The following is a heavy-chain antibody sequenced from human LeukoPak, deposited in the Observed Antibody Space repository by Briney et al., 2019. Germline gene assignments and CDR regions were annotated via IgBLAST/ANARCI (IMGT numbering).Heavy chain of an antibody. V-gene: IGHV1-3*03. CDR3: AREDAGSSLDY. Sequence: ASVKVSCKASGDIFTSHTIHWVRQAPGQRLEWMGWINAGNGNTRYSLEFQGRVTITRDTSASTAYMELSSLRSEDMAVYYCAREDAGSSLDYWGQGTLVIVSS. D-gene: IGHD6-6*01. J-gene: IGHJ4*02. CDR1: GDIFTSHT. CDR2: INAGNGNT.